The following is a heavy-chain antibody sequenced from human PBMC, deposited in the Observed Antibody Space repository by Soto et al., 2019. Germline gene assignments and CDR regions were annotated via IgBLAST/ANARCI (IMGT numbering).Heavy chain of an antibody. Sequence: GGSLRLSCAASGFTFSSYAMSWVRQAPGKGLEWVSAISGSGGSTYYADSVKGRFTISRDNSKNTLYLQMNSLRAEDTAVYYCAKTSVTDSYYYYGMDCWGQGTTVTVSS. J-gene: IGHJ6*02. V-gene: IGHV3-23*01. CDR3: AKTSVTDSYYYYGMDC. CDR2: ISGSGGST. CDR1: GFTFSSYA. D-gene: IGHD6-6*01.